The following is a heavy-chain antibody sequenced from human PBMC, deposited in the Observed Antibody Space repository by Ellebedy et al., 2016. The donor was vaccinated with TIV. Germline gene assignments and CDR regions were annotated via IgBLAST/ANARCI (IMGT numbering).Heavy chain of an antibody. CDR1: GFTLSNYA. CDR2: IGGGGTPT. CDR3: AKGRGSWPNFYDY. Sequence: GESLKISXAASGFTLSNYAMTWVRQAPGRGLEWVSTIGGGGTPTYYADSVKGRFTISRDNSKNTLSLQINSLRAEDTAVYYCAKGRGSWPNFYDYWGQGTLVTVSS. D-gene: IGHD1-26*01. V-gene: IGHV3-23*01. J-gene: IGHJ4*02.